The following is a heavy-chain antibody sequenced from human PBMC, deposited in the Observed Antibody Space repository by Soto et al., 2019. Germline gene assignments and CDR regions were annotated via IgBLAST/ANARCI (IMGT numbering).Heavy chain of an antibody. V-gene: IGHV4-30-2*01. CDR1: GGSISSGGYF. J-gene: IGHJ6*02. Sequence: TLSLTCAVPGGSISSGGYFWRWVPQPPGKGLEWIGYSFHSGSTSYNPPLKSRVIISVDRSKNQFSLELNSVTTADTAVYYCARGDAGYYGMDVWGQGITVTVSS. CDR2: SFHSGST. CDR3: ARGDAGYYGMDV.